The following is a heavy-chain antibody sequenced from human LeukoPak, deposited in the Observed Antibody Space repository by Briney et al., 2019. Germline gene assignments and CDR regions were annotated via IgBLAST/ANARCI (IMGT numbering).Heavy chain of an antibody. Sequence: ASVKVSCKASGYTFTGYYMHWVRQAPGQGLEWMGWINTNTGNPTYAQGFTGRFVFSLDTSVSTAYLQISSLKAEDTAVYYCAREDAATRGPDDYWGQGTLVTVSS. D-gene: IGHD2-15*01. J-gene: IGHJ4*02. CDR1: GYTFTGYY. V-gene: IGHV7-4-1*02. CDR2: INTNTGNP. CDR3: AREDAATRGPDDY.